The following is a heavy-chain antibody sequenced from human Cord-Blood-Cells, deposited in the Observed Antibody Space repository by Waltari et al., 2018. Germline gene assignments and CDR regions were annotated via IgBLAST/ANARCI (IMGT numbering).Heavy chain of an antibody. CDR3: ARSRPGSSFDY. Sequence: EVQLVESGGGLIQPGGSLRLSCAASGFTVSSNYMSLVRQAPGKGRGCVSVIYSGGSTYYADPGKGRFTISRDNSKNTLYLQMNSLRAEDTAVYYCARSRPGSSFDYWGQGTLVTVSS. J-gene: IGHJ4*02. D-gene: IGHD3-10*01. CDR2: IYSGGST. V-gene: IGHV3-53*01. CDR1: GFTVSSNY.